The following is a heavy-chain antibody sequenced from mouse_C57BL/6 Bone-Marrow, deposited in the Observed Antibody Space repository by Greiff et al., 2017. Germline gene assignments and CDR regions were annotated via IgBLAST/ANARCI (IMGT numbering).Heavy chain of an antibody. CDR2: IYPGDGDT. V-gene: IGHV1-82*01. D-gene: IGHD3-2*02. CDR1: GYAFSSSW. Sequence: QVQLKQSGPELVKPGASVKISCKASGYAFSSSWMNWVKQRPGKGLEWIGRIYPGDGDTNYNGKFKGKATLTADKSSSTAYMQLSSLTSEDSAVYFCARCGSSGYDYAMDYWGQGTSVTVSS. J-gene: IGHJ4*01. CDR3: ARCGSSGYDYAMDY.